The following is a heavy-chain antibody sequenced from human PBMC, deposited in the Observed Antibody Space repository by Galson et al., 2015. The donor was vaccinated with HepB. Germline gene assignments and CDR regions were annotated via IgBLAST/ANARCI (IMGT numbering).Heavy chain of an antibody. D-gene: IGHD3-10*01. V-gene: IGHV1-46*01. CDR1: GYSFTSYY. CDR3: VRGLKGATGSGVWFDP. J-gene: IGHJ5*02. CDR2: INPSGGPT. Sequence: SVKVSCKASGYSFTSYYIHWVRQAPGQGPEWMGVINPSGGPTTYSQKLQGRLTVTSDTSATTVYMDLRGLKSEDTAVYYCVRGLKGATGSGVWFDPWGQGTLVTVSS.